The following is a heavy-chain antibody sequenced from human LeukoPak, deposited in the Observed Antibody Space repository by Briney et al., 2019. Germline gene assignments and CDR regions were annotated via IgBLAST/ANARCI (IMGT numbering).Heavy chain of an antibody. Sequence: GESLKISCQASGYKFDSYWIGWVRQRPGKGLEWMGIIYSRDSETRFSQSLQGQVIISADTSLNTASLEWTSLQASDTAIYYCARLFNWNLDYWGQGDLVTVSS. V-gene: IGHV5-51*01. CDR3: ARLFNWNLDY. D-gene: IGHD1-20*01. CDR1: GYKFDSYW. CDR2: IYSRDSET. J-gene: IGHJ4*02.